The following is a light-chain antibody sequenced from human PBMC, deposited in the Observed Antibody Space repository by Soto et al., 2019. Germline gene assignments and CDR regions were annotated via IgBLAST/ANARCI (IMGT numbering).Light chain of an antibody. CDR1: SSDVGGYNY. CDR3: ISYTSGTSPYV. J-gene: IGLJ1*01. Sequence: QSALTQPASVSGSPGQSITISCTGTSSDVGGYNYVSWYQHHPGKVPKLIIYEVTNRPSGVSNRFSGSKSGNTASLTISGLQAEDESNYYCISYTSGTSPYVFGTGTKVTVL. CDR2: EVT. V-gene: IGLV2-14*01.